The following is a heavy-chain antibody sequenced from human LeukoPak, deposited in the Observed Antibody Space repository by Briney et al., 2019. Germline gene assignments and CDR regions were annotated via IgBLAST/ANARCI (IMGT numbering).Heavy chain of an antibody. J-gene: IGHJ4*02. CDR1: GFTFSDYY. CDR2: ISSSGSTI. V-gene: IGHV3-11*01. D-gene: IGHD2-15*01. Sequence: GGSLRLSCAASGFTFSDYYMSWIRQAPGKGLEWVSYISSSGSTIYYADSVKGRFTISRDNAKNSLYLQMNSLRAEDTGVYYCARDPSGYCSGGSCYNFDYWGQGTLVTVSS. CDR3: ARDPSGYCSGGSCYNFDY.